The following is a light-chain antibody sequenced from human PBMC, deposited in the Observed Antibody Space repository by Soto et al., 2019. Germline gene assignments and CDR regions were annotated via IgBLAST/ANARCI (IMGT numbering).Light chain of an antibody. CDR1: QSVSSY. Sequence: EIVLTQSPATLSLSPGERATLPCRASQSVSSYLAWYQQKPGQAPRLLIYDASNRATGIPARFSGSGSGTEFTLTITRLEPEDSAVYYCQQRSNWPLTFGGGTKVDNK. V-gene: IGKV3-11*01. J-gene: IGKJ4*01. CDR2: DAS. CDR3: QQRSNWPLT.